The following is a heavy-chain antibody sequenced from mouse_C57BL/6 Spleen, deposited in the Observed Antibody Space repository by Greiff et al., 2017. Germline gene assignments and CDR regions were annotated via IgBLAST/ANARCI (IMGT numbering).Heavy chain of an antibody. CDR1: GFTFSDYY. CDR3: ARDHDGYYGGYFDV. CDR2: INYDGSST. D-gene: IGHD2-3*01. V-gene: IGHV5-16*01. J-gene: IGHJ1*03. Sequence: EVHLVESEGGLVQPGSSMKLSCTASGFTFSDYYMAWVRQVPEKGLEWVANINYDGSSTYYLDSLKSRFIISRDNAKNILYLQMSSLKSEDTATYYCARDHDGYYGGYFDVWGTGTTVTVSS.